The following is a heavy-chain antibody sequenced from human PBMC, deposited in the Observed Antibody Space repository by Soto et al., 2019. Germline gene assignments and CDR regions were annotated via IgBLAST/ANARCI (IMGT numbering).Heavy chain of an antibody. V-gene: IGHV3-23*01. J-gene: IGHJ3*01. CDR1: RFIFSDYA. D-gene: IGHD4-4*01. CDR2: IGGPGTDT. CDR3: VKDGIARNSVWDPFDV. Sequence: EAQLLESGGGLVQPGGSLRLSCEASRFIFSDYAMAWVRQAPGKGLEWVSSIGGPGTDTYYADYVKGRFTISRDNSRDKLYLQMNSLRDDDTAIYYCVKDGIARNSVWDPFDVWGQGTMVTVSS.